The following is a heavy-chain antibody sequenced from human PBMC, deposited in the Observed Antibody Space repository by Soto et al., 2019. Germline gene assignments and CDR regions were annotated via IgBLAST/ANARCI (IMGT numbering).Heavy chain of an antibody. Sequence: EVQLVESGGGLVQPGGSLRLSCVASGFAFDSYWMHWVRQVPGEGPVWVSRIDYDGTTTTYADSVKGRFTISRDNAKNTLYLQMNSLRAEDSAVYYCTRGPRPSSAGTGAYWGQGTPVTVSS. CDR3: TRGPRPSSAGTGAY. CDR2: IDYDGTTT. CDR1: GFAFDSYW. J-gene: IGHJ4*02. D-gene: IGHD6-13*01. V-gene: IGHV3-74*01.